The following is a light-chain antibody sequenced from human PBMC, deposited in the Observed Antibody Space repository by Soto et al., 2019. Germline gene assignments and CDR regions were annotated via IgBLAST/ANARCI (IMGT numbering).Light chain of an antibody. CDR2: SSN. Sequence: QSVLTQPPSASGTPGQRVTISCSGSSSNIGSYTVNWYQQLPGTAPKLLIYSSNQRPSGVPDRFSGSKSGTSGSLAIGGLQSEDEADYYCASWDDRLSGLVFGGGTKLTVL. CDR3: ASWDDRLSGLV. CDR1: SSNIGSYT. V-gene: IGLV1-44*01. J-gene: IGLJ2*01.